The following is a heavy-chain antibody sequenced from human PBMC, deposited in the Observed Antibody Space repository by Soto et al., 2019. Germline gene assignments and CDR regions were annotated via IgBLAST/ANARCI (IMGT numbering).Heavy chain of an antibody. D-gene: IGHD2-2*01. V-gene: IGHV1-2*04. Sequence: ASVKVSCKASGYTFTGYYMHWVRQAPGQGLEWMGWINPNSGGTNYAQKFQGWVTMTRDTSISTAYMELSRLRSDDTAMYYCARGVVVVPAAPYYYYYYMDVWGKGTTVTVSS. CDR1: GYTFTGYY. CDR2: INPNSGGT. J-gene: IGHJ6*03. CDR3: ARGVVVVPAAPYYYYYYMDV.